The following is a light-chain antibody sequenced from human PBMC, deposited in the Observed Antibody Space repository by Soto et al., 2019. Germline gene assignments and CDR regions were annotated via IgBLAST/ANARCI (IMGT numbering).Light chain of an antibody. Sequence: QSALTQAASVSGSPGQSINISCPGTSSDVGGYNYVSWYQHHPGKAPKLIIYDVSNRPSGVSNPFSGSKSGNTASLTISGLQPEDEADYYCSSYTTSNTRQIVFGTGTKVTVL. CDR3: SSYTTSNTRQIV. CDR2: DVS. J-gene: IGLJ1*01. CDR1: SSDVGGYNY. V-gene: IGLV2-14*03.